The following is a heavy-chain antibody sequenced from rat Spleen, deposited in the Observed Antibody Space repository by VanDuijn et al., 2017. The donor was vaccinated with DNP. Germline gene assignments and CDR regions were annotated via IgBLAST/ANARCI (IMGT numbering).Heavy chain of an antibody. CDR1: GFIFSNFG. Sequence: EVQLVESGGGLVQAGGSLTVSCAASGFIFSNFGMAWVRQAPTKGLEWVASITNSGGRTFYRDSVKGRLTVSRDNAKSTLYLQMDSLRSEDTATYYCSTGDGWGQGVMVTVSS. CDR2: ITNSGGRT. J-gene: IGHJ2*01. V-gene: IGHV5-27*01. D-gene: IGHD1-12*02. CDR3: STGDG.